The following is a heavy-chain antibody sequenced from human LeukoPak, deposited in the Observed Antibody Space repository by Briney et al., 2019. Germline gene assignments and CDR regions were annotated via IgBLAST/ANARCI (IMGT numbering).Heavy chain of an antibody. CDR3: ARTYYDFSSWFHGLYV. J-gene: IGHJ6*04. CDR2: IYPGDSDT. D-gene: IGHD3-3*01. CDR1: GYSFTSYW. V-gene: IGHV5-51*01. Sequence: GESLKISCKGSGYSFTSYWIGWVRHMPGKGLEWMGIIYPGDSDTRYSPSFQGQVTISADKSISTAYLQWSSLKASDTAMYYCARTYYDFSSWFHGLYVWGKGTTVNVSS.